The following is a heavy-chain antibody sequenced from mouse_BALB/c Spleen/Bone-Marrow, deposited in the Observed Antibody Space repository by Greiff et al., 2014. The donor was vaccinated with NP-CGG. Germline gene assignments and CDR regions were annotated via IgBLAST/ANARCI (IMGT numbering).Heavy chain of an antibody. J-gene: IGHJ4*01. D-gene: IGHD3-1*01. Sequence: QVQLQQLGAELAKPGASVKMSCKASGYTFTSYWMHWVKQRPGQGLEWIGYINPSTGYTEYNQKFKDKATLTADKSSSTAYMQLSSLTSEDSADYYCARPLGYRAYYAMDYWGQGTSVTVSS. V-gene: IGHV1-7*01. CDR1: GYTFTSYW. CDR2: INPSTGYT. CDR3: ARPLGYRAYYAMDY.